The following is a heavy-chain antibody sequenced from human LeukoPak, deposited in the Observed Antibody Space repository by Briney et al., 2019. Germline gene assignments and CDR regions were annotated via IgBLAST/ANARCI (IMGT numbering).Heavy chain of an antibody. J-gene: IGHJ5*02. CDR3: ARVIASRGYWFDP. V-gene: IGHV1-69*05. CDR1: GGTFSSYA. D-gene: IGHD3-22*01. Sequence: GASVKVSCKASGGTFSSYAISWVRQAPGQGLEWMGRIIPIFGTANYAQKFQGRVTITTDESTSTAYMELSSLRSEDTAVYYCARVIASRGYWFDPWGQGTLVTVSS. CDR2: IIPIFGTA.